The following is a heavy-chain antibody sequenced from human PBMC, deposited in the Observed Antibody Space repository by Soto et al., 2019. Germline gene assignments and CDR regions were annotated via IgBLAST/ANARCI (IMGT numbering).Heavy chain of an antibody. CDR2: ISYDGSNK. Sequence: GGSLRLSCAASGFTFSSYGMHWVRQAPGKGLEWVAVISYDGSNKYYADSVEGRFTISRDNSKNTLYLQMNSLRAEDTAVYYCARDGDGYYGSGSYYGMDVWGQGTTVTVSS. CDR3: ARDGDGYYGSGSYYGMDV. J-gene: IGHJ6*02. CDR1: GFTFSSYG. V-gene: IGHV3-30*03. D-gene: IGHD3-10*01.